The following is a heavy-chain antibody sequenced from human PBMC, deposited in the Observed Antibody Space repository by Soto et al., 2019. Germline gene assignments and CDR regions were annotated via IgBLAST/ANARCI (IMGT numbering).Heavy chain of an antibody. V-gene: IGHV4-4*02. CDR2: IHHRGST. CDR3: ARLVVPASNSYYYYMDV. J-gene: IGHJ6*03. D-gene: IGHD2-2*01. CDR1: SGSISSTNW. Sequence: QVQLQESGPGLVKPSGTLSLTCAVSSGSISSTNWWSWVRQSPGKGLEWIGEIHHRGSTNYNPSLMSRVTISVDXSKNXXXXXXXXXXXXDTAVYYCARLVVPASNSYYYYMDVWGKGTTVTVSS.